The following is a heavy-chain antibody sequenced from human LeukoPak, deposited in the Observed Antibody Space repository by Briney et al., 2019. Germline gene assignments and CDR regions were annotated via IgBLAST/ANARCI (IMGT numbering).Heavy chain of an antibody. Sequence: ETLSLTCAVSGGSISSGGYSWSWIRQPPGKGLEWVSAISGSGGNTYYADSVKGRFTISRDNSKNTLYLQMNSLRAEDTAVYYCAKHKENYGDSCLDDYWGQGTLVTVSS. D-gene: IGHD4-17*01. J-gene: IGHJ4*02. CDR3: AKHKENYGDSCLDDY. CDR2: ISGSGGNT. CDR1: GGSISSGGYS. V-gene: IGHV3-23*01.